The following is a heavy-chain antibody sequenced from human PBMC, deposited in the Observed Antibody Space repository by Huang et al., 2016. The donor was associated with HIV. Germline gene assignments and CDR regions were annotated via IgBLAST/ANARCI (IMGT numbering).Heavy chain of an antibody. CDR1: GGTFSSYA. Sequence: QVQLVQSGAEVKKPGSSVRVSCEASGGTFSSYAINWVRQAPGQGLAWMGGINPNFGTPNYAQKFQGRVTITADESTSTAYMELSSLRSDDTAVYYCARDRKYDNAWYWFDPWGQGTLVTVSS. D-gene: IGHD1-1*01. CDR3: ARDRKYDNAWYWFDP. V-gene: IGHV1-69*01. J-gene: IGHJ5*02. CDR2: INPNFGTP.